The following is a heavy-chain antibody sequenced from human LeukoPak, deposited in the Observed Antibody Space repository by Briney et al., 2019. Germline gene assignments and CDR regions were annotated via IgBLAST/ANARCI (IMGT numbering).Heavy chain of an antibody. CDR1: GYTFTSYD. D-gene: IGHD2-2*01. CDR2: MNPNSGNT. Sequence: ASVKVSCKASGYTFTSYDINWVRQATGQGLEWMGWMNPNSGNTGYAQKFQGRVTMTRNPSISTAYMELSSLRSEDTAVYYCARVRRYCSSTSCYYYYYMDVWGKGTTVTISS. V-gene: IGHV1-8*01. J-gene: IGHJ6*03. CDR3: ARVRRYCSSTSCYYYYYMDV.